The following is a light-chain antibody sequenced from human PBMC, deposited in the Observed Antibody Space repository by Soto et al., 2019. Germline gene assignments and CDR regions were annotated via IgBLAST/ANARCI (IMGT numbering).Light chain of an antibody. Sequence: DIPMTQSPSSLSASVGDRVTITCQASQDISNYLNWYQQKPGKAPKLLIYDASNLETGVPSRFSVSGSGTDFTVTISSLQPGDIATYYCQQYDNLPPLFGQGTKLEIK. CDR1: QDISNY. V-gene: IGKV1-33*01. CDR3: QQYDNLPPL. J-gene: IGKJ2*01. CDR2: DAS.